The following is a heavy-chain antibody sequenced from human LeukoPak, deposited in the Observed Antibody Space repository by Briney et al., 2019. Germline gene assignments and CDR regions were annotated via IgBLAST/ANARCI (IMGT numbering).Heavy chain of an antibody. V-gene: IGHV4-4*02. CDR2: VYYTGIT. CDR1: GGSISSSNW. Sequence: PSETLSLTRAVSGGSISSSNWWSWVRQTPGRGLEWIGEVYYTGITNYNPSLKSRVAISADKSRNQFSLNLNSVTAADTAVYYCGRLVTYSTSDDFWGQGTLVTVSS. CDR3: GRLVTYSTSDDF. D-gene: IGHD6-6*01. J-gene: IGHJ4*02.